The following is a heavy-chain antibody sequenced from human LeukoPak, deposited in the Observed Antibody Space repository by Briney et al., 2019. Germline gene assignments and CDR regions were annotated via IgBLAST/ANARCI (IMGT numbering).Heavy chain of an antibody. J-gene: IGHJ5*02. CDR1: GDSMSSYY. CDR3: ARGGASGSHLHWFDP. V-gene: IGHV4-59*12. Sequence: SETLSLTCTVSGDSMSSYYWSWIRQPPGKGLEWIAYIFYSGSTSYNTSLKSRVAISMNTSRNQLSLKLSSVTAADTAVYYCARGGASGSHLHWFDPWGQGTLVTVSS. CDR2: IFYSGST. D-gene: IGHD3-10*01.